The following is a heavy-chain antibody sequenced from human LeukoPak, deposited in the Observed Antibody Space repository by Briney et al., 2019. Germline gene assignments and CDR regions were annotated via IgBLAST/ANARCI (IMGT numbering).Heavy chain of an antibody. CDR1: GYTFTSYG. CDR2: ISAYNGNT. CDR3: AREVPYDSSRYYQPFDY. V-gene: IGHV1-18*01. J-gene: IGHJ4*02. Sequence: GASVKVSCKASGYTFTSYGISWVRQAPGQGLEWMGWISAYNGNTNYAQKLQGRVTMTTDTSTSTAYMELRSLRSDDTAVYYCAREVPYDSSRYYQPFDYWGQGTLVIVSS. D-gene: IGHD3-22*01.